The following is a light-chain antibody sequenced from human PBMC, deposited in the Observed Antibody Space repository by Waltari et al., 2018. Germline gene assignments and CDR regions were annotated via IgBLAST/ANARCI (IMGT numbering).Light chain of an antibody. J-gene: IGKJ1*01. CDR2: GAS. V-gene: IGKV3-20*01. CDR3: QHYVRLPVS. Sequence: IVLTQSPGTLSLSPGERATLYCRASQSVSRSLAWYQQKPGQAPRLLIYGASSRATGVPDRFSGSGSGTDFSLTISRLEPEDFAVYYCQHYVRLPVSFGQGTKVEIK. CDR1: QSVSRS.